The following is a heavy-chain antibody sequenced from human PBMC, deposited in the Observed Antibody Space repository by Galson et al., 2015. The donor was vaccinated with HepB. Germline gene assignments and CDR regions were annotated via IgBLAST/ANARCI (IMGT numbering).Heavy chain of an antibody. CDR3: ARANDYSNYFSGYYSFGFDP. J-gene: IGHJ5*02. D-gene: IGHD4-11*01. Sequence: LTCTVSGGSISSGGYYWSWIRQHPGKGLEWIGYIYYSGSTYYNPSLKSRVTISVDTSKNQFSLKLSSVTAADTAVYYCARANDYSNYFSGYYSFGFDPWGQGTLVTVSS. V-gene: IGHV4-31*03. CDR1: GGSISSGGYY. CDR2: IYYSGST.